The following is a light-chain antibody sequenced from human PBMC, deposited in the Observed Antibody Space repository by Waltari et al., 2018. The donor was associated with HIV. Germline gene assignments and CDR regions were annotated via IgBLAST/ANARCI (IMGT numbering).Light chain of an antibody. J-gene: IGLJ3*02. V-gene: IGLV1-44*01. Sequence: QSVLTQPPSASGTPGQRVPVSCSGSSSNIGSNTVTWFQQLPGTAPKLLIYSINPRPSGVPDRFSGSKSGTSASLAITGLQSEDEAHYYCAAWDDSLNGWVFGGGTKLTVL. CDR3: AAWDDSLNGWV. CDR1: SSNIGSNT. CDR2: SIN.